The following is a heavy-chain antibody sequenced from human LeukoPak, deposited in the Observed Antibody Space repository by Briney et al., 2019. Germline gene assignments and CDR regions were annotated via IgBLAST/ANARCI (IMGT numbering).Heavy chain of an antibody. J-gene: IGHJ4*02. Sequence: ASVKVSCKASGYTFTSYYMHWVRQAPGQGLEWMGIINPSGGSTSYAQKFQGRVTMTRDMSTSTVYMELSSLRSEDTAVYYCARDREFRHYYGSGSCYNWGQGTLVTVSS. CDR3: ARDREFRHYYGSGSCYN. CDR2: INPSGGST. CDR1: GYTFTSYY. V-gene: IGHV1-46*01. D-gene: IGHD3-10*01.